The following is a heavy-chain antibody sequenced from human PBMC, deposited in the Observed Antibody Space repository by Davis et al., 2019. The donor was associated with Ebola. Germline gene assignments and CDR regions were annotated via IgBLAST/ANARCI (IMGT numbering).Heavy chain of an antibody. V-gene: IGHV4-59*01. CDR1: GGSISSYY. CDR2: IYYSGST. Sequence: SETLSLTCTVSGGSISSYYWSWIRQPPGKGLEWIGYIYYSGSTNYNPSLKSRVTISVDTSKNQFSLKLSSVTAADTAVYYCVRGRIFGVVRYYYYGMDVWGQGTTVTVSS. J-gene: IGHJ6*02. D-gene: IGHD3-3*02. CDR3: VRGRIFGVVRYYYYGMDV.